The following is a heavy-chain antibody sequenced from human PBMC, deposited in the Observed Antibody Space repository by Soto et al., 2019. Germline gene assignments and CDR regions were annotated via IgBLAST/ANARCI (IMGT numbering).Heavy chain of an antibody. J-gene: IGHJ4*02. CDR1: GGSISSGDYY. Sequence: QVQLQESGPGLVKPSQTLSLTCTVSGGSISSGDYYWSWIRQPPGKGLEWIGYIYYSGSTYYNPSLKSRVTLSVATSKNRFPLKLSSVTAADTAVYYCARVGGFGATTIDYWGQGTLVTVSS. D-gene: IGHD3-10*01. CDR2: IYYSGST. CDR3: ARVGGFGATTIDY. V-gene: IGHV4-30-4*01.